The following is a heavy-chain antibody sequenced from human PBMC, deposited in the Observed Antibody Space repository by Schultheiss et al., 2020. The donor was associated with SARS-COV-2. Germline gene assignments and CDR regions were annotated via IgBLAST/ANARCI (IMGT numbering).Heavy chain of an antibody. V-gene: IGHV4-4*02. CDR1: GGSISSSNW. CDR3: AGLLWGQPAAIGY. CDR2: IYYSGST. J-gene: IGHJ4*02. Sequence: SETLSLTCTVSGGSISSSNWWSWVRQHPGKGLEWIGYIYYSGSTNYNPSLKSRVTISVDTSKNQFSLKVSSVTAADTAVYYCAGLLWGQPAAIGYWGQGTLVTVSS. D-gene: IGHD2-2*01.